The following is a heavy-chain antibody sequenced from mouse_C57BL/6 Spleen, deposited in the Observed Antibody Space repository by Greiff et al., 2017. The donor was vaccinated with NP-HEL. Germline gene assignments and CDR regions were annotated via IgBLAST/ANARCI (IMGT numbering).Heavy chain of an antibody. Sequence: VQLQQSGPELVKPGASVKISCKASGYTFTDYYMNWVKQSHGKSLEWIGDINPNNGGTSYNQKFKGKATLTVDKSSSTAYMELRSLTSEDSAVYYCARAPYYGSSYAYWGQGTLVTVSA. CDR2: INPNNGGT. CDR3: ARAPYYGSSYAY. V-gene: IGHV1-26*01. D-gene: IGHD1-1*01. CDR1: GYTFTDYY. J-gene: IGHJ3*01.